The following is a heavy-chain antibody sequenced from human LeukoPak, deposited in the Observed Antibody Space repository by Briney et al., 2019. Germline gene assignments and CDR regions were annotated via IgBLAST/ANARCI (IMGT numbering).Heavy chain of an antibody. CDR2: ISGSGGST. J-gene: IGHJ4*02. CDR1: GFTFSTSA. CDR3: AKGSSSGYYGNFDY. V-gene: IGHV3-23*01. Sequence: GGSLRLSCAASGFTFSTSAMSWVRQAPGKGLEWVSTISGSGGSTYYADSVKGRFTISRDNSRNTLYLQMNSLRAEDTAVYYCAKGSSSGYYGNFDYWGQGTLVTVSS. D-gene: IGHD6-19*01.